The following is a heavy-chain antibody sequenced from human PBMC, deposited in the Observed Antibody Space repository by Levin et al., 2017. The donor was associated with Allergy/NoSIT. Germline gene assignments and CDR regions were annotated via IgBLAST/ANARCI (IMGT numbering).Heavy chain of an antibody. D-gene: IGHD4-23*01. CDR1: GDSVSSGTYH. J-gene: IGHJ1*01. Sequence: SQTLSLTCSVSGDSVSSGTYHWCWIRQPPGKGLEWIGCFSDTGDTNGSPSLNSPVTISIDPSKNQLSLRLRSVTAADTAVYFCAAYYRGYGGKGSWGQGTLVTVSS. CDR3: AAYYRGYGGKGS. CDR2: FSDTGDT. V-gene: IGHV4-61*01.